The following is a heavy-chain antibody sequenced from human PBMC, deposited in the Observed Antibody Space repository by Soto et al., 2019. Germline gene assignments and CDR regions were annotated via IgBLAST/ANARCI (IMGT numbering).Heavy chain of an antibody. CDR3: AGLGYRYYSYYGMDV. CDR2: IYYSGST. Sequence: EARSLRSTGSGGLMSSVGYYGGWIRHAPGKGLEWIGSIYYSGSTYYNPSLKSRVTISVDTSKNQFSLKLSSVTAADTAVYYCAGLGYRYYSYYGMDVWGQGTTVT. J-gene: IGHJ6*02. V-gene: IGHV4-39*01. D-gene: IGHD2-15*01. CDR1: GGLMSSVGYY.